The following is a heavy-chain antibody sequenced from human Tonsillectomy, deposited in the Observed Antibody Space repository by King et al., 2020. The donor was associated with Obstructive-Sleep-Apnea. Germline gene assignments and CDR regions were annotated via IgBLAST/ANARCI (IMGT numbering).Heavy chain of an antibody. J-gene: IGHJ4*02. CDR3: ARRGDILTGYPLLPDY. D-gene: IGHD3-9*01. CDR1: GYSFINYW. Sequence: DVQLVESGAEVKKPGESLKISCKGSGYSFINYWIGWVRQMPGKGLEWMGIIYPGDSDTKYSPSFQGQVTISADKSITTAYLQWSSLKASDTAMYYCARRGDILTGYPLLPDYWGQGTLVTVSS. V-gene: IGHV5-51*01. CDR2: IYPGDSDT.